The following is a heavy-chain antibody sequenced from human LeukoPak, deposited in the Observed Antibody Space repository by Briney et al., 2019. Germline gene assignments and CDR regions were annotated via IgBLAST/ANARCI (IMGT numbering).Heavy chain of an antibody. D-gene: IGHD4-17*01. J-gene: IGHJ4*02. CDR3: ATSVTRYYFDY. Sequence: SETLSLTCTVSGGSISSGDYYWSLIRQPPGKGLEWIGYIYYSGSTYYNPSLKSRVTISVDTSKNQFSLKLSSVTAADTAVYYCATSVTRYYFDYWGQGTLVTVSS. V-gene: IGHV4-30-4*01. CDR1: GGSISSGDYY. CDR2: IYYSGST.